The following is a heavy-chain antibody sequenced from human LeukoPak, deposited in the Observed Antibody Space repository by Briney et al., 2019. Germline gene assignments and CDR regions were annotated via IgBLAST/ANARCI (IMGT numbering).Heavy chain of an antibody. CDR3: AREGTYYDILTGYYPFDY. Sequence: GGSLRLSCAASEFTVSSNYMSWVRQAPGKGLEWVSVIYSGGSTYYADSVKGRFTISRDNSKNTLYLQMNSLRAEDTAVYYCAREGTYYDILTGYYPFDYWGQGTLVTVSS. J-gene: IGHJ4*02. CDR2: IYSGGST. V-gene: IGHV3-66*01. D-gene: IGHD3-9*01. CDR1: EFTVSSNY.